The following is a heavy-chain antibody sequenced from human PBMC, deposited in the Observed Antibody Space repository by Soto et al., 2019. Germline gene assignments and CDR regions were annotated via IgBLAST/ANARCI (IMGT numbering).Heavy chain of an antibody. CDR1: GGSISSYY. CDR3: ATRYGDAVDF. V-gene: IGHV4-59*01. D-gene: IGHD4-17*01. CDR2: IFYSGRT. Sequence: QVQLQESGPGLVKPSETLSLTCTVSGGSISSYYWSWIRQPPGKRLEWIGYIFYSGRTNSNPSLKSRVTISVYQSKNQFSLKLSSVTAADTAVYSCATRYGDAVDFWGQGTLVTVSS. J-gene: IGHJ4*02.